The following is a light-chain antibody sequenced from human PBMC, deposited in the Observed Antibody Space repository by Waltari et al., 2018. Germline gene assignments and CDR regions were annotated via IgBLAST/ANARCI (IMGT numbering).Light chain of an antibody. CDR3: QQYNNWPPGA. J-gene: IGKJ1*01. CDR2: GAS. Sequence: EIVKTQSPATLSVSPGARAPLPCRASQSVSSNLSCDQQNPGKAPRLLIHGASTRSTGVPARYGGSGSGTEFTLTISSLQSEDFAVYYCQQYNNWPPGAFGQGTKVEIK. V-gene: IGKV3-15*01. CDR1: QSVSSN.